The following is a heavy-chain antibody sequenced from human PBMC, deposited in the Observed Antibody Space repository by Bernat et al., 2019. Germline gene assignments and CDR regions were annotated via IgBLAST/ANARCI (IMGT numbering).Heavy chain of an antibody. CDR1: GFTFSSYE. V-gene: IGHV3-48*03. CDR2: ISSSGSTI. Sequence: EVQLVESGGGLVQPGGSLRLSCAASGFTFSSYERNWVRQAPGKGLEWVSYISSSGSTIYYADSVKGRFTISRDNDKNSLYLQMNSLRAEDTAVYYCARDQAGGLDYWGQGTLVTVSS. CDR3: ARDQAGGLDY. J-gene: IGHJ4*02. D-gene: IGHD1-14*01.